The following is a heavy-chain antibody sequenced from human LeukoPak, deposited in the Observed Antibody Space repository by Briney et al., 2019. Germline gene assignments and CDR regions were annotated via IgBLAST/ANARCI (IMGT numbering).Heavy chain of an antibody. D-gene: IGHD6-19*01. CDR2: ISYDGSNK. J-gene: IGHJ4*02. Sequence: GGSLRLSCAASGFTFSSYAMHWVRQAPGKGLEWVAVISYDGSNKYYADSVKGRFTISRDNSKNTLYLQMNSLRAEDTAVYYCARDLSSGWYVYYFGYWGQGTLVTVSS. CDR1: GFTFSSYA. CDR3: ARDLSSGWYVYYFGY. V-gene: IGHV3-30*04.